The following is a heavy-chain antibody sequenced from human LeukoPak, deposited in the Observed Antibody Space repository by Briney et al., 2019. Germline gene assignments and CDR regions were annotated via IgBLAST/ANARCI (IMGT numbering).Heavy chain of an antibody. V-gene: IGHV4-34*01. J-gene: IGHJ4*02. Sequence: PSETLSLTCAVHGGSFSGYYWSWIRQPPGKGLEWIGEINHSGSTNYNPSLKSRVTISVDTSKNQFSLKLSSVTAADTAVYYCARAVAGTRVDYWGQGTLVTVSS. CDR2: INHSGST. D-gene: IGHD6-19*01. CDR3: ARAVAGTRVDY. CDR1: GGSFSGYY.